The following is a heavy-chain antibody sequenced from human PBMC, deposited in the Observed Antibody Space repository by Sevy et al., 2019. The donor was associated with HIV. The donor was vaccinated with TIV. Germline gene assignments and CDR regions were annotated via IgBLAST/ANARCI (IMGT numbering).Heavy chain of an antibody. Sequence: ASVKVSCRTSGYTFTTYDINWVRQATGQGLEWMGWMNPSRGNTGSAQKFQGRLTMTRDTSTSTAYMELSSLESQDTALYYCGRRRGFGELLGLGYWGQGTLVTVSS. J-gene: IGHJ4*02. CDR3: GRRRGFGELLGLGY. CDR2: MNPSRGNT. V-gene: IGHV1-8*01. CDR1: GYTFTTYD. D-gene: IGHD3-10*01.